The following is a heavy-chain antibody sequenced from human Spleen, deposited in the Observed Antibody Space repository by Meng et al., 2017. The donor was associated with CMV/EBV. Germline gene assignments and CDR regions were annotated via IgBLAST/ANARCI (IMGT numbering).Heavy chain of an antibody. CDR2: ISSSRSYI. V-gene: IGHV3-21*01. Sequence: GGSLRLSCAASGFTFNSYWMHWVRQAPGKGLEWVSSISSSRSYINYADSVKGRFTISRDNAKNSLYLQMNKMRGGDTAVYYCARERLYQPLWGDALDMWGLGTMVTVSS. CDR3: ARERLYQPLWGDALDM. J-gene: IGHJ3*02. CDR1: GFTFNSYW. D-gene: IGHD2-2*01.